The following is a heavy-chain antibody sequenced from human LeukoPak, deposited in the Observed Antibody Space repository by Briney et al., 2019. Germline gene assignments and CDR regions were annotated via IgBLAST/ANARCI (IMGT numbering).Heavy chain of an antibody. CDR3: ARGGYYGSGSFPDY. J-gene: IGHJ4*02. CDR2: ISAYNGDT. D-gene: IGHD3-10*01. CDR1: GYRFSSLG. V-gene: IGHV1-18*01. Sequence: ASVKVSCKASGYRFSSLGINWMRQAPGQGLEWMGWISAYNGDTNYAQKLQGRVTMTTDTSTSTAYMDLRSLRSDDTAVYYCARGGYYGSGSFPDYWGQGTLVTVSS.